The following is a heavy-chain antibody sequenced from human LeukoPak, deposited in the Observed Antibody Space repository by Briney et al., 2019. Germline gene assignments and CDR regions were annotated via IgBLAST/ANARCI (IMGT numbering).Heavy chain of an antibody. CDR1: GDSVSSNRVA. Sequence: SQTLSLTCAISGDSVSSNRVAWNWIRQSPSRGLEWLGRTYYRSRWYNDYAVSVKSRIAINPDTSENQFSLQLSSVTAADTAVYYCVSQNRYCSGDSCYYYFDYWGQGTLVTVSS. V-gene: IGHV6-1*01. D-gene: IGHD2-15*01. CDR2: TYYRSRWYN. CDR3: VSQNRYCSGDSCYYYFDY. J-gene: IGHJ4*02.